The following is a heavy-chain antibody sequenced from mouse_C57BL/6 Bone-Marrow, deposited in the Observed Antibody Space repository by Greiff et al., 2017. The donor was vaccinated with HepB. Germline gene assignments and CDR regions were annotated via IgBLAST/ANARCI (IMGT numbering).Heavy chain of an antibody. V-gene: IGHV5-6*01. CDR3: AGLRRWFAY. J-gene: IGHJ3*01. CDR2: ISSGGSYT. Sequence: EVKLVESGGDLVKPGGSLKLSCAASGFTFSSYGMSWVRQTPDKRLEWVATISSGGSYTYYPDSVKGRFTISRDNAKNTLYLQMSSLKSEDTAMYYCAGLRRWFAYWGQGTLVTVSA. D-gene: IGHD2-4*01. CDR1: GFTFSSYG.